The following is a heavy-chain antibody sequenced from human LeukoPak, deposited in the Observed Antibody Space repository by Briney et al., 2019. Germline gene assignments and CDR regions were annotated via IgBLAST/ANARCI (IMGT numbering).Heavy chain of an antibody. CDR1: GYTFTSYY. CDR2: INPSGGST. V-gene: IGHV1-46*01. D-gene: IGHD3-10*01. J-gene: IGHJ3*02. CDR3: ARDYYGSGSYYDMDAFDI. Sequence: ASVKVSCKASGYTFTSYYMHWVRQAPGQGLEWMGIINPSGGSTSYAQKFQGRVTMTRDTSTSTVYMELSSLRSEDTAVYYCARDYYGSGSYYDMDAFDIWGQGTMVTVSS.